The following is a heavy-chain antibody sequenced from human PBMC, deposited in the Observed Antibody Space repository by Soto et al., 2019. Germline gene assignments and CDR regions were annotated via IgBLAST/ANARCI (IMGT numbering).Heavy chain of an antibody. CDR2: IIPIYGTA. J-gene: IGHJ6*02. V-gene: IGHV1-69*01. D-gene: IGHD2-2*01. CDR3: ARSQGSSTSLEIYYYYYYGMDV. CDR1: GGTFSSYA. Sequence: QVQLVQSGAEVKKPGSSVKVSCKASGGTFSSYAISWVRQAPGQGLEWMGGIIPIYGTANSAQKIQGRVTITADESTSTAYMELSSLRSEDTAVYYCARSQGSSTSLEIYYYYYYGMDVWGQGTTVTVSS.